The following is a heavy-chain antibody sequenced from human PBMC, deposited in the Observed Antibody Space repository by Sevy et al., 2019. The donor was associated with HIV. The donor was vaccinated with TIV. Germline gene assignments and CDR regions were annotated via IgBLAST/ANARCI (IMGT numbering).Heavy chain of an antibody. CDR3: ARTTPYYYYGMYV. CDR1: DDSISGYY. V-gene: IGHV4-59*01. CDR2: IYYSGRT. Sequence: SETLSLTCTVSDDSISGYYWSWIRQPPGKGLEWIGYIYYSGRTNYNPSLKSRATISADMSTNHFSLKLSPVTAADTAVYYCARTTPYYYYGMYVWGQGTTVTVSS. D-gene: IGHD4-17*01. J-gene: IGHJ6*02.